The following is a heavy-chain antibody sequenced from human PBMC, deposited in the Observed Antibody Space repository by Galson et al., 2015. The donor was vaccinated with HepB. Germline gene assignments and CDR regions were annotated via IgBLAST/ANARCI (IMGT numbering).Heavy chain of an antibody. D-gene: IGHD2-2*01. CDR2: ISGSGGST. Sequence: SLRLSCAASGFTFSSYAMSWVRQAPGKGLEWVSAISGSGGSTYYADSVKGRFTISRDNSKNTLYLQMNSLRAEDTAVYYCATLVPAAPSPNWFDPWGQGTLVTVSS. J-gene: IGHJ5*02. CDR1: GFTFSSYA. CDR3: ATLVPAAPSPNWFDP. V-gene: IGHV3-23*01.